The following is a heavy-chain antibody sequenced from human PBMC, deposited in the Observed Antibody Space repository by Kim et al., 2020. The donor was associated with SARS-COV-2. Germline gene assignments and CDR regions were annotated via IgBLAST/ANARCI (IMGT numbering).Heavy chain of an antibody. CDR1: GGSISSRSYY. CDR2: IYYTGST. J-gene: IGHJ6*03. D-gene: IGHD6-13*01. CDR3: ARVIAAAAYYYYMDV. V-gene: IGHV4-39*01. Sequence: SETLSLTCTVSGGSISSRSYYWGWIRQPPGKGLEWIGSIYYTGSTYYNPSLKSRVTVSVDTSKNQFSLKLSSVTAADRAVYYCARVIAAAAYYYYMDVWGTGTTVTVSS.